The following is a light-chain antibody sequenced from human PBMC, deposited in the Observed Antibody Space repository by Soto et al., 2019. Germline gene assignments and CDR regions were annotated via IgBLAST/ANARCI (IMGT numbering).Light chain of an antibody. V-gene: IGKV3-15*01. J-gene: IGKJ1*01. CDR2: GAS. CDR1: QSVGSN. CDR3: QQYNNWPPDRT. Sequence: EIVMTQSPATLSVSPGDRAALSSRASQSVGSNLAWYQQKPGKAPRLLIYGASTRATGIPARFSGSGSGTEFTLTISSLQSEDFAIYFCQQYNNWPPDRTFGQGTKVEIK.